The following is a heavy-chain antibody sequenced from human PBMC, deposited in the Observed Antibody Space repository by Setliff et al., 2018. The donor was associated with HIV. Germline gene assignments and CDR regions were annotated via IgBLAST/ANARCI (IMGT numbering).Heavy chain of an antibody. V-gene: IGHV4-39*01. D-gene: IGHD2-15*01. CDR3: VCWESLVVLTSTLSDY. J-gene: IGHJ4*02. CDR1: GGSVRSLSYY. CDR2: IYYSGST. Sequence: PSETLSLTCTVSGGSVRSLSYYWGWIRQPPGKGLEWIGSIYYSGSTYYNPSLKSRVTISVDTSNNQFSLNLTSVTAADTAVYSCVCWESLVVLTSTLSDYWVLRTLFTVSS.